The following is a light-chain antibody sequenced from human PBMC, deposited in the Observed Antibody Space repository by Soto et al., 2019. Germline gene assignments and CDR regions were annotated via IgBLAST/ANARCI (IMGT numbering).Light chain of an antibody. CDR1: ISNIGSNT. V-gene: IGLV1-44*01. CDR2: SNS. CDR3: AAGDDSLNGVV. J-gene: IGLJ2*01. Sequence: QSVLTQPPSASGTPGQRVTISCSGSISNIGSNTVNWYQQFPGTAPKLLIYSNSQRPSGVPDRFSGSKSGTSASLAISGLQSEDEADYYCAAGDDSLNGVVFGGGTKLTVL.